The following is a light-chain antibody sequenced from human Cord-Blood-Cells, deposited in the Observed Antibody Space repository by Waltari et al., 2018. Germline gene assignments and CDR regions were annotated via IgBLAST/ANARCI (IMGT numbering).Light chain of an antibody. CDR1: QSVSSN. J-gene: IGKJ4*01. Sequence: EIVMTQSPATLSVSPGERATLPGRASQSVSSNLAWYQQKPGQAPRLLIYGASTRATGIPARFSGSGSGTEFTLTISSLQSEDFAVYYCQQYNNWPPLTFGGGTKVEIK. V-gene: IGKV3-15*01. CDR3: QQYNNWPPLT. CDR2: GAS.